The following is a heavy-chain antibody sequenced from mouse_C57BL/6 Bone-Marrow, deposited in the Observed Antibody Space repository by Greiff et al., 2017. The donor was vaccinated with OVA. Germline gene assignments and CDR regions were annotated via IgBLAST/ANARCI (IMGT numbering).Heavy chain of an antibody. CDR3: TTTGSRGDAMDY. D-gene: IGHD1-1*01. CDR2: IDPENGDT. J-gene: IGHJ4*01. V-gene: IGHV14-4*01. CDR1: GFNIKDDY. Sequence: VQLQQSGAELVRPGASVKLSCTASGFNIKDDYMHWVKQRPEQGLEWIGWIDPENGDTEYASKFQGKATITADTSSTTAYLQLSSLTSEDTAVYYCTTTGSRGDAMDYWGQGTSVTVSS.